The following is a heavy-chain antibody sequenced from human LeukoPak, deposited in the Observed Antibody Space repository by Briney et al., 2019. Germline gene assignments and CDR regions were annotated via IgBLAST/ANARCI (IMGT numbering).Heavy chain of an antibody. CDR2: IYPGDSDT. D-gene: IGHD6-13*01. V-gene: IGHV5-51*01. Sequence: GESLKISCKGSGNSFSNHWIGWVRQMPGKGLEWMGIIYPGDSDTRYSPSFQGQVTISADKSISTAYLQWSSLKASDTAMYYCARLIAAGRLGGDYWGQGTLVTVSS. J-gene: IGHJ4*02. CDR3: ARLIAAGRLGGDY. CDR1: GNSFSNHW.